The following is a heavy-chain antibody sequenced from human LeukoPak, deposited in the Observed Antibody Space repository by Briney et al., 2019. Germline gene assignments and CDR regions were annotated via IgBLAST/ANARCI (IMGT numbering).Heavy chain of an antibody. D-gene: IGHD2-21*01. V-gene: IGHV4-59*01. CDR3: ARVNCGGDCYGPNHPPGAFDI. CDR2: IYYSGST. Sequence: SETLSLTCTVSGGSISSNYWSWIRQPPGKGLEWIGYIYYSGSTNYNPSLKSRVTISVDTSKNQFSLKLSSVTAADTAVYYCARVNCGGDCYGPNHPPGAFDIWGQGTMVTVSS. J-gene: IGHJ3*02. CDR1: GGSISSNY.